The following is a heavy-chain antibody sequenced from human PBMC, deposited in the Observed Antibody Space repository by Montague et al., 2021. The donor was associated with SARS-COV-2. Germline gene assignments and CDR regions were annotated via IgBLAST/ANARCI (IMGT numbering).Heavy chain of an antibody. D-gene: IGHD2-2*01. CDR3: ARVPYRLLFVPRYYGMDV. Sequence: SETLSLTCTVSGVSVTDYYWSWIRQPPGKGLEWVGDVLYNKGTNFNPSLKSRVAISVDTSKNQFSLRPTSVTAADTAVYYCARVPYRLLFVPRYYGMDVWGQGTTVTVSS. J-gene: IGHJ6*02. CDR2: VLYNKGT. V-gene: IGHV4-59*02. CDR1: GVSVTDYY.